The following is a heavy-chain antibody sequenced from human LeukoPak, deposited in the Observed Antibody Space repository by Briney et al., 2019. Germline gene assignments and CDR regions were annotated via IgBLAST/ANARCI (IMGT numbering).Heavy chain of an antibody. CDR1: GFTFSSYS. Sequence: GGSLRLSCAASGFTFSSYSMNWVRQAPGKGLEWVSSISSSSSYIYYADSVKGRFTISRDNAKNSLYLQMNSLRAEDTAVYYCASSSSWYDVAANDCWGQGTLVTVSS. V-gene: IGHV3-21*01. J-gene: IGHJ4*02. CDR2: ISSSSSYI. CDR3: ASSSSWYDVAANDC. D-gene: IGHD6-13*01.